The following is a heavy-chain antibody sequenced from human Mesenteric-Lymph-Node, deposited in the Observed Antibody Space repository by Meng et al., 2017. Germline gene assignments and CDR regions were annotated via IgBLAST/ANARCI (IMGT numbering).Heavy chain of an antibody. D-gene: IGHD2-15*01. CDR2: IRSKVNNYAT. V-gene: IGHV3-73*01. Sequence: GGSLRLSCAASGFTFSGSAMHWVRQASGKGLEWVGRIRSKVNNYATEYAASVKGRFTISRDDSKNTAYLQMNSLKTEDTAVYFCTRHSTMVGAVDYWGQGTLVTVSS. J-gene: IGHJ4*02. CDR1: GFTFSGSA. CDR3: TRHSTMVGAVDY.